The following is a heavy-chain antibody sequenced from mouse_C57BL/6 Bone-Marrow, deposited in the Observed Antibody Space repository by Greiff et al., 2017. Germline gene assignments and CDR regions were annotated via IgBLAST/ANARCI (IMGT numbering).Heavy chain of an antibody. D-gene: IGHD1-3*01. J-gene: IGHJ1*03. Sequence: EVQLQQSGAELVRPGASVKLSCTASGFNIKDDYMHWVKQRPEQGLEWIGWIDPENGDTEYASKFQGKATITADTSSNTAYLQLSSLTSEDTAVYYCTTGVYYWYFDVWGTGTTLTVSS. CDR1: GFNIKDDY. CDR2: IDPENGDT. CDR3: TTGVYYWYFDV. V-gene: IGHV14-4*01.